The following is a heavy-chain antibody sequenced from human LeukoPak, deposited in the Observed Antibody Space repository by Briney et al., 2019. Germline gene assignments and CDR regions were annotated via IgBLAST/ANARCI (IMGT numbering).Heavy chain of an antibody. CDR3: ARTTYSYGYPYYYYIDV. Sequence: SETLSLTCTVSGGSISSYYWSWIRQPPGKGLEWFGYIYYSGSTNYNRSLKSRVTISVDTAKKQFSLELRSVTAADTAVYYCARTTYSYGYPYYYYIDVWGKGTTVTVSS. J-gene: IGHJ6*03. CDR1: GGSISSYY. V-gene: IGHV4-59*01. D-gene: IGHD5-18*01. CDR2: IYYSGST.